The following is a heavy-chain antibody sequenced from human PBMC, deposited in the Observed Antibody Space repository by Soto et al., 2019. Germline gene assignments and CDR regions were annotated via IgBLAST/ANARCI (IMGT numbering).Heavy chain of an antibody. V-gene: IGHV4-59*12. Sequence: SLTCTVSGGSISSYYWSWIRQPPGKGLEWIGYTYYSGNTDYNPSLKSRLAISIDTSKNQFSLKLSSVTAADTAVYFCAREGGESSDGLYYFDSWGQGSLVTVSS. CDR3: AREGGESSDGLYYFDS. D-gene: IGHD3-16*01. J-gene: IGHJ4*02. CDR1: GGSISSYY. CDR2: TYYSGNT.